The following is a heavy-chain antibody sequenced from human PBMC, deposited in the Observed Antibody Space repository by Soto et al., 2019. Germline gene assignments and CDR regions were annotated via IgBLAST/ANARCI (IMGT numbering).Heavy chain of an antibody. J-gene: IGHJ4*02. V-gene: IGHV4-39*01. D-gene: IGHD6-19*01. CDR3: ARPTNSGWVTMWDY. Sequence: SETLSLTCTVSGGSISSSSYYWGWIRQPPGKGLEWIGSIYYSGSTYYNPSLKSRVTISVDTSKNQFSLKLSSVTAADTAVYYCARPTNSGWVTMWDYWGQGTLVTVSS. CDR2: IYYSGST. CDR1: GGSISSSSYY.